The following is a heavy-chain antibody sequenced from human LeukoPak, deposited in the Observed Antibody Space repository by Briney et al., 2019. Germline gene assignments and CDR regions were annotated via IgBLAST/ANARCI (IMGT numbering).Heavy chain of an antibody. CDR3: ARPRKSGSLSLYYFDY. CDR1: GGSISSSSYY. V-gene: IGHV4-39*01. D-gene: IGHD1-26*01. J-gene: IGHJ4*02. CDR2: IYYSGST. Sequence: PSETLSLTCTVSGGSISSSSYYWVWIRQPPGKGLEWIGSIYYSGSTYYNPSLKSRVTISVDTSKNQFSLKLSSVTAADTAVYYCARPRKSGSLSLYYFDYWGQGTLVTVSS.